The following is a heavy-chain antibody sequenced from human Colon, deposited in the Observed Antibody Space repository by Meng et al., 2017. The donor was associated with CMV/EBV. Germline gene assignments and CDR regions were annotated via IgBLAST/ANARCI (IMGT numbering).Heavy chain of an antibody. Sequence: GESLKISCAASGFSISRYAMQWVRQAPGKGLEWVAVISFDASNKRYADSVKGRFAISRDNSKDTLYLEMNSLRTEDTAVYYCARDAVVGPTSRSGIGYFDQWGQGTLVTVSS. CDR3: ARDAVVGPTSRSGIGYFDQ. CDR1: GFSISRYA. V-gene: IGHV3-30*01. J-gene: IGHJ4*02. CDR2: ISFDASNK. D-gene: IGHD1-26*01.